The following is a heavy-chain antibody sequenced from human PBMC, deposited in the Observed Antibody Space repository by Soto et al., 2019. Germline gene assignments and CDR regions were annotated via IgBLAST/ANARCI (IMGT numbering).Heavy chain of an antibody. J-gene: IGHJ5*02. CDR2: INHSGST. D-gene: IGHD3-10*01. V-gene: IGHV4-34*01. CDR3: AREVWGSGRIRFDP. Sequence: QVQLQQWGAGLLKPSETLSLTCAVYGGSFSDYYWSWILQPPGKGLEWIGEINHSGSTNYNPSLKSRVTISVDTSKNQFSLKLCSVTAADTAVYYCAREVWGSGRIRFDPWGEGTLVTVSS. CDR1: GGSFSDYY.